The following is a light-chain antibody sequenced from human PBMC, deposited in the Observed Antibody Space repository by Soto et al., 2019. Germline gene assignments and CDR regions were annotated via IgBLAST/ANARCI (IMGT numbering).Light chain of an antibody. Sequence: EIVLSQSPGTLSLSTRERATLSCRASQSVSSSYLAWYQQKPGQAPRLLIYDASNRATGIPARFSGSGSGTDFTLTINSLQSEDFAVYFCQQYNNWPTFGQGTKVDI. V-gene: IGKV3D-20*02. CDR3: QQYNNWPT. CDR1: QSVSSSY. CDR2: DAS. J-gene: IGKJ1*01.